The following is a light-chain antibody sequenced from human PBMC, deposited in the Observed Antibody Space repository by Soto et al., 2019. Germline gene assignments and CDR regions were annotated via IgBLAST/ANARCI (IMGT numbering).Light chain of an antibody. CDR2: INSDGSH. CDR1: SGHSRDA. Sequence: QSVLTQSPSASASLGASVKLTCTLSSGHSRDAIAWHQQQPEKGPRYLMKINSDGSHIKGDGIPDRFSGSSSGAERYLTISSLQSEDEADYYCQTWGTGIHVVFGGGTKLTVL. J-gene: IGLJ2*01. CDR3: QTWGTGIHVV. V-gene: IGLV4-69*01.